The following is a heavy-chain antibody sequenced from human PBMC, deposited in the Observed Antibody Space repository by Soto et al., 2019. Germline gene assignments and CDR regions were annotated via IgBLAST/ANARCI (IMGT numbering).Heavy chain of an antibody. D-gene: IGHD1-26*01. Sequence: QVQLQESGPGLVKPSQTLSLTCTVSGGSISSGGYYWSWIRQHPGKGLEWIGYIYYSGSTYYNPSLQRRVTISVDTSKNQFSLKLRSVTAADTAVYYGARATGLWEPWFDPWGQGTLVTVSS. V-gene: IGHV4-31*03. CDR2: IYYSGST. CDR1: GGSISSGGYY. J-gene: IGHJ5*02. CDR3: ARATGLWEPWFDP.